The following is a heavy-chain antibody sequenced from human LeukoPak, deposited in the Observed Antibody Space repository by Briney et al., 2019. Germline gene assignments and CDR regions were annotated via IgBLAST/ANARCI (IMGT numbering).Heavy chain of an antibody. D-gene: IGHD3-22*01. CDR2: ITPIFGTA. J-gene: IGHJ4*02. CDR1: GYTFTGYY. CDR3: AREWGLESSGYYYAY. Sequence: ASVKVSCKASGYTFTGYYMHWVRQAPGQGFEWMGGITPIFGTANFAQKFRGRVSITADESTSTAFMELSSLRSEDTALYYCAREWGLESSGYYYAYWGQGTLVTVSS. V-gene: IGHV1-69*13.